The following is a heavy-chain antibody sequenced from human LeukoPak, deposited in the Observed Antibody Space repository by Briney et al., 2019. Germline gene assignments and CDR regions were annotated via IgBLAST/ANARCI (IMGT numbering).Heavy chain of an antibody. V-gene: IGHV3-30*02. CDR3: AKDASGWESYYMDV. Sequence: GGSLRLSCAASGFTFSSYGMHWVRQAPGKGLEWVAFIRYDGSNKYYADSVKGRFTISRDNSKNTLYLQMNSLRAEDTAVYYCAKDASGWESYYMDVWGKGTTVTVSS. CDR1: GFTFSSYG. D-gene: IGHD1-26*01. J-gene: IGHJ6*03. CDR2: IRYDGSNK.